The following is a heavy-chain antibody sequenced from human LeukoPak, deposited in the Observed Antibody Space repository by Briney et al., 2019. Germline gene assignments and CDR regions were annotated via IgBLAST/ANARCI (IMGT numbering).Heavy chain of an antibody. CDR1: GGSISSYY. D-gene: IGHD6-13*01. J-gene: IGHJ1*01. CDR2: IYYSGST. V-gene: IGHV4-59*12. CDR3: ASGEPGIAAAGTWVYFQH. Sequence: SETLSLTCTVSGGSISSYYWSWIRQPPGKGLEWIGYIYYSGSTNYNPSLKSRVTISVDTSKNQFSLKLSSVTAADTAVYYCASGEPGIAAAGTWVYFQHWGQGTLVTVSS.